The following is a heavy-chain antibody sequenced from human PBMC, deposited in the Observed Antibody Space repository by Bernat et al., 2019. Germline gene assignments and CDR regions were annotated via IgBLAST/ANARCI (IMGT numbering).Heavy chain of an antibody. D-gene: IGHD6-19*01. CDR2: IYYSGST. Sequence: QLQLQESGPGLVKPSETLSLTCTVSGGSISSSSYYWGWIRQPPGKGLEWIGSIYYSGSTYYNPSLKSRVTISVDTSKNQFSLKLSSVTAADTAVYYCATYPTGYSSGWYAYFDYWGQGTLVTVSS. J-gene: IGHJ4*02. CDR3: ATYPTGYSSGWYAYFDY. CDR1: GGSISSSSYY. V-gene: IGHV4-39*01.